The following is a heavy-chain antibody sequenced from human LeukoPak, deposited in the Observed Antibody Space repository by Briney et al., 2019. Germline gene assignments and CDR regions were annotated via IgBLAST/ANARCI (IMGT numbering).Heavy chain of an antibody. D-gene: IGHD3-10*01. Sequence: SETLSFTCAVYGGSFSGYYWSWIRQPPGKGLEWIGEINHSGSTNYNPSLKSRVTISVDTSKNQFSLKLSSVTAADTAVYYCARLDGSGSYYYYGMDVWGKGTTVTVSS. CDR3: ARLDGSGSYYYYGMDV. J-gene: IGHJ6*04. CDR2: INHSGST. CDR1: GGSFSGYY. V-gene: IGHV4-34*01.